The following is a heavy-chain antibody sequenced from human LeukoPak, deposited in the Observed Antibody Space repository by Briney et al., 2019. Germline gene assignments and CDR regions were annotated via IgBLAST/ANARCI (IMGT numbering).Heavy chain of an antibody. CDR2: IYYSGST. CDR1: GGSLSSYY. CDR3: ARDGRISPYYGMDV. D-gene: IGHD1-26*01. Sequence: SETLSLTCTVSGGSLSSYYWSWIRQPPGKGLEWIGYIYYSGSTYYNPSLTSRVTMSVDTSKNQFSLKLSFVAAADTAVYYCARDGRISPYYGMDVWGQGTTVTVSS. J-gene: IGHJ6*02. V-gene: IGHV4-59*01.